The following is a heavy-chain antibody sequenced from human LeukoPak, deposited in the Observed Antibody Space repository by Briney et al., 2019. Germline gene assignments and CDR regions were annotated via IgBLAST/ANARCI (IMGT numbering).Heavy chain of an antibody. Sequence: GGSLRLSCAASGFTLDDYAMHWVRQAPGKGLEWVSGISWNSGSIGYADSVKGRFTISRDNAKNSLCLQMNSLRAEDTALYYCAKDRAVAGTLYYYYGMDVWGQGTTVTVSS. CDR1: GFTLDDYA. CDR3: AKDRAVAGTLYYYYGMDV. V-gene: IGHV3-9*01. CDR2: ISWNSGSI. J-gene: IGHJ6*02. D-gene: IGHD6-19*01.